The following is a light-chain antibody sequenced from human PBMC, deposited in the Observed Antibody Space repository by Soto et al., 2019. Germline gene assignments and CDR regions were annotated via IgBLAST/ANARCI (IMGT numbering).Light chain of an antibody. V-gene: IGKV3-15*01. CDR3: QQYNNWPQT. CDR2: GAS. J-gene: IGKJ1*01. CDR1: QSVSSN. Sequence: EIVMTQSPATLSVSPGERATLSCRASQSVSSNLAWYQQKPGQAPRLLIYGASTRVTGIPARFSGSGSGTVFTRTISSLQSEDFAVYYCQQYNNWPQTFGQGTKVEIK.